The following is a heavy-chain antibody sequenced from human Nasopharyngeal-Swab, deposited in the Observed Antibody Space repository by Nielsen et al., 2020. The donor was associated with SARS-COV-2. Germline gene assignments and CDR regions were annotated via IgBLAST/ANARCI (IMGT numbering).Heavy chain of an antibody. J-gene: IGHJ6*02. CDR2: IYYSGST. CDR1: GGSISSYY. V-gene: IGHV4-59*01. Sequence: SETLSLTCTVSGGSISSYYWSWIRQSPGKGLEWIGYIYYSGSTNYNPSLKSRVTISVDTSKNQFSLKLSSVTAADTAVYYCARENVWGPSADAYYGMDVWGQGTTVTVSS. CDR3: ARENVWGPSADAYYGMDV. D-gene: IGHD7-27*01.